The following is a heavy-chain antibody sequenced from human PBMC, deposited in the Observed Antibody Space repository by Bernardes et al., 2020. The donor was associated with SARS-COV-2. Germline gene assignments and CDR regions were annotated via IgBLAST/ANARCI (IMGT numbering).Heavy chain of an antibody. J-gene: IGHJ4*02. CDR2: ISVTGGTT. D-gene: IGHD3-22*01. CDR1: GFTFRSYD. V-gene: IGHV3-23*01. Sequence: GSVRPSCSASGFTFRSYDMSWVRQSPGKGLEWVSSISVTGGTTYYADSVKGRFTISRDNSKNTLYLQINSLRAEDTALYYCAKLDYGISGYFDYWGQGTLVTVSS. CDR3: AKLDYGISGYFDY.